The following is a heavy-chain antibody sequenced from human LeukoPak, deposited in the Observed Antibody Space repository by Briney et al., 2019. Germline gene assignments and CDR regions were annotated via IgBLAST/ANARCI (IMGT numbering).Heavy chain of an antibody. Sequence: PSETLSLTCTVSGGSISSSSYYWGWIRRPPGKGLEWIGSIYYSGSTYYNPSLKSRVTISVDTSKNQFSLKLSSVTAADTAVYYCATTVAQGDGDAFDIWGQGTMVTVSS. J-gene: IGHJ3*02. CDR3: ATTVAQGDGDAFDI. CDR2: IYYSGST. V-gene: IGHV4-39*01. CDR1: GGSISSSSYY. D-gene: IGHD4-23*01.